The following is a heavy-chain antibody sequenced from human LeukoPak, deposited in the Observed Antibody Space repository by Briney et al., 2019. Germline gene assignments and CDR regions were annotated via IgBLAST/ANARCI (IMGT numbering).Heavy chain of an antibody. V-gene: IGHV6-1*01. CDR2: TYYKSKWYN. J-gene: IGHJ5*02. D-gene: IGHD2/OR15-2a*01. Sequence: SQTLSLTCAISGDSVSNKNAAWNWIRQSPSRALEWLGKTYYKSKWYNDYATSVKSRITINPDTSKNQISLQLNSVTPEDTAIYYCARAEVGTTGWFDPWGQGTLVTVPS. CDR1: GDSVSNKNAA. CDR3: ARAEVGTTGWFDP.